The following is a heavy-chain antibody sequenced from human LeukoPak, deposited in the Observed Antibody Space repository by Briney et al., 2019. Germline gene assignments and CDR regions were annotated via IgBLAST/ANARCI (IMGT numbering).Heavy chain of an antibody. Sequence: SQTLSLTCAISGDSVSSNSVAWHWIRQSPSRGFEWLGRTYYRSNWYNDYAVSVKSRITINPDTSKNQFSLQLNSVTPEDTAVYYCGRGKTGIFDYWGQGTLVTVSS. J-gene: IGHJ4*02. CDR1: GDSVSSNSVA. D-gene: IGHD7-27*01. V-gene: IGHV6-1*01. CDR2: TYYRSNWYN. CDR3: GRGKTGIFDY.